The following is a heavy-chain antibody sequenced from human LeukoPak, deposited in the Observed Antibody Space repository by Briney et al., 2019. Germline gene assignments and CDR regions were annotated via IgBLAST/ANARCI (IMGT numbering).Heavy chain of an antibody. J-gene: IGHJ4*02. Sequence: SGGSLRLSCGVSGFTFSSYAMTWVRQAPGKGLEWVSGISGSGDSTYYADSVKGRFTISRDNSKNTLYLQMNSLRAEDTAVYYCAKGVIGTTDTRFDYWGQGTLVTVSS. CDR2: ISGSGDST. CDR1: GFTFSSYA. D-gene: IGHD1-7*01. CDR3: AKGVIGTTDTRFDY. V-gene: IGHV3-23*01.